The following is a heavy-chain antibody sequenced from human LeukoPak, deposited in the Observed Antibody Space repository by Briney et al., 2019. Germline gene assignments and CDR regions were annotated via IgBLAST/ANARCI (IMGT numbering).Heavy chain of an antibody. CDR3: ARGGFSDSSGYYFR. J-gene: IGHJ4*02. D-gene: IGHD3-22*01. V-gene: IGHV3-33*08. CDR2: IWYDGSNK. CDR1: GFTFSSYS. Sequence: GGSLRLSCAASGFTFSSYSMNWVRQAPGKGLEWVAFIWYDGSNKYYADSVKGRFTISRDNSKNTLYLQMNSLRAEDTAVYYCARGGFSDSSGYYFRWGQGTLVTVSS.